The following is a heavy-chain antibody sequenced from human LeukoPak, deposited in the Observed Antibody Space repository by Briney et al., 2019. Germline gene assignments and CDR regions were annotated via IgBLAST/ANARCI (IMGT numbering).Heavy chain of an antibody. CDR3: AREGGIAVAGISTPRFDS. CDR2: IYYTGST. D-gene: IGHD6-19*01. Sequence: SETLSLTCAVYGGSFSGYYWSWIRQPPGKGLEWIGYIYYTGSTNYNPSLKSRVTITVDTSKNQFSLKLSSVTAADTAVYYCAREGGIAVAGISTPRFDSWGQGTLVTVSS. J-gene: IGHJ4*02. V-gene: IGHV4-59*01. CDR1: GGSFSGYY.